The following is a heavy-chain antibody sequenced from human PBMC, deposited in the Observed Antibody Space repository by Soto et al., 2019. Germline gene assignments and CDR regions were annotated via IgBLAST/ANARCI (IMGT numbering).Heavy chain of an antibody. J-gene: IGHJ4*02. V-gene: IGHV3-23*01. CDR1: GFTFGSYA. Sequence: GGSLRLSCAGSGFTFGSYAMSWVRQAPGKGLEWVSAITGGGDSTWYADSVKGRVTISRDNSKTTLYLQMNSLRAEDTALYYCAKLEHNSGGVLDFWGQGALVTVSS. CDR2: ITGGGDST. CDR3: AKLEHNSGGVLDF. D-gene: IGHD3-16*01.